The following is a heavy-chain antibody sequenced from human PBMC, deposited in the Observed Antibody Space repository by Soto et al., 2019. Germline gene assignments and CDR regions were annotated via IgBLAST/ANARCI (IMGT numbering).Heavy chain of an antibody. V-gene: IGHV1-69*01. CDR2: IIPIFGTA. CDR3: AGDHGDYGDYPALDY. J-gene: IGHJ4*02. D-gene: IGHD4-17*01. Sequence: QVQLVQSGAEVKKPGSSVKVSCTASGGTFSSYAISWVRQAPGQGLEWMGGIIPIFGTANYAQKSQGRVTITADESTSTADMELSSLRSEDTAVYYCAGDHGDYGDYPALDYWGQGTLVTVSS. CDR1: GGTFSSYA.